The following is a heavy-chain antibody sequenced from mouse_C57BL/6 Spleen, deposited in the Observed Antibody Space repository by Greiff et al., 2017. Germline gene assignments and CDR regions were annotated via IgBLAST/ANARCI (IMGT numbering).Heavy chain of an antibody. CDR3: AREGTVGADY. CDR1: GYTFTSYW. J-gene: IGHJ2*01. D-gene: IGHD1-1*01. Sequence: QVQLQQPGAELVRPGSSVKLSCKASGYTFTSYWMDWVKQRPGQGLEWIGNIYPSDSETHYNQKFKDKATLTVDKSSCTAYMQLSSLTSEDSAVYYCAREGTVGADYWGQGTTLTVSS. V-gene: IGHV1-61*01. CDR2: IYPSDSET.